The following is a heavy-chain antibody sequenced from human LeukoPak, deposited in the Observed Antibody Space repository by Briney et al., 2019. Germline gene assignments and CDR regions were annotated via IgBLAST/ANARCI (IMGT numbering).Heavy chain of an antibody. CDR1: GFTFNNYA. V-gene: IGHV3-23*01. J-gene: IGHJ4*02. CDR2: ISGSGSST. D-gene: IGHD6-13*01. CDR3: AKGMYSSSWYRFDY. Sequence: GGSLRLSCAASGFTFNNYAMSWVRQAPGKGLEWVSGISGSGSSTYYADSVKGRFTISRDNSKNTLYLQMNSLRAEDTAVYYCAKGMYSSSWYRFDYWGQGTLVTVSS.